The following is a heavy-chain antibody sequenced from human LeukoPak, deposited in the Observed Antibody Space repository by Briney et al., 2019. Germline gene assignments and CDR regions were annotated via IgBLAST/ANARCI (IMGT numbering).Heavy chain of an antibody. Sequence: SETLSLTCTVSGGSISSYYWSWIRQPAGKGLEWIGRIYTSGSTSYNPSLKSRVTMSVDTSKNQFSLKLSSVTAADTAVYYCARVLHYYGSGSLQYYFDYWGQGTLVTVSS. CDR2: IYTSGST. CDR1: GGSISSYY. V-gene: IGHV4-4*07. D-gene: IGHD3-10*01. CDR3: ARVLHYYGSGSLQYYFDY. J-gene: IGHJ4*02.